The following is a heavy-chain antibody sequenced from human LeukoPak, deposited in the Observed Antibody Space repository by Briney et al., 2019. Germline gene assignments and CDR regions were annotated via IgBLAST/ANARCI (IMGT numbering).Heavy chain of an antibody. D-gene: IGHD3-10*01. V-gene: IGHV4-39*01. Sequence: SETLSLTCTVSGGSISSSSYYWGWIRQPPGKGLEWIGSIYYSGSTYYNPSLKSRVTISVDTSRNQFSLKLSSVTAADTAVYYCATQEGEIKNWFDPWGQGTLDTVSS. CDR1: GGSISSSSYY. CDR3: ATQEGEIKNWFDP. J-gene: IGHJ5*02. CDR2: IYYSGST.